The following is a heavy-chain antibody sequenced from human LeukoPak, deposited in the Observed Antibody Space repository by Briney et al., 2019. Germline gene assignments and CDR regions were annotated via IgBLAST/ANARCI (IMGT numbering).Heavy chain of an antibody. J-gene: IGHJ4*02. CDR1: GFTFSNYW. CDR3: ARENYDSSGYPYYFDY. D-gene: IGHD3-22*01. V-gene: IGHV3-74*01. Sequence: GGSLRLSCAASGFTFSNYWMHWVRQAPGKGLVWVSRINSDGSSTSYADSVKGRFTISRDNAKNTLYLQMNSLRAEDTAVYYCARENYDSSGYPYYFDYWGQGTLVTVSS. CDR2: INSDGSST.